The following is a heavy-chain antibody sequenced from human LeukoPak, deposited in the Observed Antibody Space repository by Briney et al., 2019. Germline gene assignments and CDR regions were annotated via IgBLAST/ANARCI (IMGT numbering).Heavy chain of an antibody. CDR3: ARDQSSGWVGGEIDY. D-gene: IGHD6-19*01. J-gene: IGHJ4*02. CDR1: GFTFSSYE. CDR2: ISSSGSTI. Sequence: GGSLRLSCAASGFTFSSYEMNWVRQAPGKGLEWVSYISSSGSTIYYADSVKGRFTISRDNAKNSLYLQMNSLRAEDTAVYYCARDQSSGWVGGEIDYWGQGTLVTVSS. V-gene: IGHV3-48*03.